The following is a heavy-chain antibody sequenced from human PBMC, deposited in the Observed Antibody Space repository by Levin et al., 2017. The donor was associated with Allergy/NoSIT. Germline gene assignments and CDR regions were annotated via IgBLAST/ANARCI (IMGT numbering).Heavy chain of an antibody. CDR1: GFSFNLYN. D-gene: IGHD4-23*01. V-gene: IGHV3-48*01. J-gene: IGHJ4*02. CDR3: TTTVGSANVFDY. CDR2: ICSSISTI. Sequence: LSLTCAASGFSFNLYNMNWVRQAPGKGLEWVSFICSSISTIHYADSVKGRFTISRDNAKSSLFLQMNSLRVEDTAVYYCTTTVGSANVFDYWGQGTLVTVSP.